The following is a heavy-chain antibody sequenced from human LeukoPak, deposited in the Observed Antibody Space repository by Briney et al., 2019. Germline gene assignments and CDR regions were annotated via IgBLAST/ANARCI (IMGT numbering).Heavy chain of an antibody. J-gene: IGHJ4*02. CDR3: ARVAPVRGGIDY. CDR1: GYTFTGYY. Sequence: ASVKVSCKASGYTFTGYYMHWVRQAPGQGLEWMGRINPNSGGTNYAQKFQGRVTMTRDTSISTAYMELSRLRSDDTAVYYCARVAPVRGGIDYWGQGTLVTVSS. V-gene: IGHV1-2*06. CDR2: INPNSGGT. D-gene: IGHD3-10*02.